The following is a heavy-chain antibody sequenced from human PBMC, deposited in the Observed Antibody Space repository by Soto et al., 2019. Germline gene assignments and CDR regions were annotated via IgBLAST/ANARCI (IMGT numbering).Heavy chain of an antibody. CDR1: GFTFSSYW. CDR3: ARVYSSSCYEYYFYY. J-gene: IGHJ4*02. CDR2: INSDGSST. D-gene: IGHD6-13*01. Sequence: EVQLVESGGGLVQPGGSLSLSCAASGFTFSSYWMHWVRQAPGKGLVWVSRINSDGSSTSYADSVKGRFTISRDNAKNTLYLPMNCLRAEDTAVYYCARVYSSSCYEYYFYYWCQGTMDPVS. V-gene: IGHV3-74*01.